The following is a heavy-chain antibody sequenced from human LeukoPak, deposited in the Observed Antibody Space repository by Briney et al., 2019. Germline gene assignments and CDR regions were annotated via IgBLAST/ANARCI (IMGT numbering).Heavy chain of an antibody. D-gene: IGHD2-2*01. Sequence: RGSLRLYSAASGFTFRTYWMHWVRQAPGKGLVWVSRINGDGSSTNYADSVKGRFTISRDNGKNMVYLQMNSLRDEDTAVYYCARDEAYQLLLWGQGTLVTVSS. CDR3: ARDEAYQLLL. CDR2: INGDGSST. V-gene: IGHV3-74*01. J-gene: IGHJ4*02. CDR1: GFTFRTYW.